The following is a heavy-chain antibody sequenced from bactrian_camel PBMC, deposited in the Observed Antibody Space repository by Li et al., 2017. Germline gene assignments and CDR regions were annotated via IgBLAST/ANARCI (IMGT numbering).Heavy chain of an antibody. CDR1: GCASRSGRYC. V-gene: IGHV3S63*01. Sequence: HVQLVESGGGSVQAGGWLRLSCKFSGCASRSGRYCMGWFRQVLGKEREGLASIDSEGVTTYRDSVEGRSTISIDTAKKTMYLQMNSLKPEDTGKYHCASHRYPGAWCRWGDVDGMTFWGEGTQVTVS. J-gene: IGHJ7*01. D-gene: IGHD1*01. CDR2: IDSEGVT.